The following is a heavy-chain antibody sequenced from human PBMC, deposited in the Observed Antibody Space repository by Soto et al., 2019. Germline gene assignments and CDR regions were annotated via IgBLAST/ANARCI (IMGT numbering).Heavy chain of an antibody. CDR1: GFTFSTYT. CDR3: AREDGVVGSSSAFDH. J-gene: IGHJ4*02. V-gene: IGHV3-21*01. D-gene: IGHD1-26*01. Sequence: GGSLRLSCVSSGFTFSTYTMNWVRQAPGKGLEWVSSINGRSNYVYYAGSVKGRFTISRDNAKNSLYLQMNRLRAEDTAIYYCAREDGVVGSSSAFDHWGLGTLVTVSS. CDR2: INGRSNYV.